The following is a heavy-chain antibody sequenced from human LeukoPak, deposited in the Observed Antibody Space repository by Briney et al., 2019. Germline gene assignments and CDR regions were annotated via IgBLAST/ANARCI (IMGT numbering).Heavy chain of an antibody. D-gene: IGHD5-24*01. V-gene: IGHV1-69*04. Sequence: SVKVSCKASGGTFSSYAISWVRQAPGQGLEWMGRIIPILGIANYAQKFQARVTMTRDTSTSTVYMELSSLRFEDTAVYYCARGGDGYDQIDYWGQGTLVTVSS. CDR1: GGTFSSYA. CDR2: IIPILGIA. CDR3: ARGGDGYDQIDY. J-gene: IGHJ4*02.